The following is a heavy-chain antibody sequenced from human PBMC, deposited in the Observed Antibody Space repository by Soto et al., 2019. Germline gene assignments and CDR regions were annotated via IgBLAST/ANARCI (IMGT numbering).Heavy chain of an antibody. Sequence: ASVKVSCKASGYTFTSYAMHWVRQAPGQRLEWMGWINAGNGNTKYSQKFQGRVTITRDTSASTAYMELSSPRSEDTAVYYCASYSSGWYGGWFDPWGQGTLVTVSS. CDR2: INAGNGNT. CDR3: ASYSSGWYGGWFDP. D-gene: IGHD6-19*01. CDR1: GYTFTSYA. J-gene: IGHJ5*02. V-gene: IGHV1-3*01.